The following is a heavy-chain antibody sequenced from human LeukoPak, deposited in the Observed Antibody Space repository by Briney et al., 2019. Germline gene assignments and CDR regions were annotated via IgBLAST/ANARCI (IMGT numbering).Heavy chain of an antibody. CDR1: GFTFSSYA. J-gene: IGHJ4*02. D-gene: IGHD1-26*01. CDR3: TTVGGSYYEGQYYFDS. Sequence: GGSLRLSCAASGFTFSSYAMSWVRQAPGKGLEWVSAISGSGGSTYYADSVKGRFTISRDNSKNTLYLQMNSLKTKDTAVYYCTTVGGSYYEGQYYFDSWGQGTLVTVSS. CDR2: ISGSGGST. V-gene: IGHV3-23*01.